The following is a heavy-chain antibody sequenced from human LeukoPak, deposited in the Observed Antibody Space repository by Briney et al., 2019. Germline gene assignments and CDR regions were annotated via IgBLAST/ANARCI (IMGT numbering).Heavy chain of an antibody. Sequence: GRSLRLSCAASGFTFSSYGMNWIRQAPGKGLEWVSSFGTRSTSIYHAGSVKGRFAISRDNAKNSLYLQMNSLRAEDTALYYCAREVSEGFDFWGQGTLVTVSS. CDR1: GFTFSSYG. CDR2: FGTRSTSI. D-gene: IGHD3-22*01. J-gene: IGHJ4*02. V-gene: IGHV3-21*01. CDR3: AREVSEGFDF.